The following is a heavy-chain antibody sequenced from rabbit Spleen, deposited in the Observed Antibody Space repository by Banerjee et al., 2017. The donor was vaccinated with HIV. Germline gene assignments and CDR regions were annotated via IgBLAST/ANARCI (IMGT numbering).Heavy chain of an antibody. D-gene: IGHD2-1*01. Sequence: QEQLVESGGGLVKPEGSLTLTCKASAFSFSDRDVMCWVRQAPGKGLEWIACINAVTGKPVYASWAKGRSTFSKTSSTTVTLQLTSLTAADTATYFCARSTYGYDDYGDLYYAAMDLWGQGTLVTVS. V-gene: IGHV1S45*01. CDR2: INAVTGKP. J-gene: IGHJ6*01. CDR1: AFSFSDRDV. CDR3: ARSTYGYDDYGDLYYAAMDL.